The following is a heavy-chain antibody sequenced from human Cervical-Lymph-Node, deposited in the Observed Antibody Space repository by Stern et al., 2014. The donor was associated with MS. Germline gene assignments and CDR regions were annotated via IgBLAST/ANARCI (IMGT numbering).Heavy chain of an antibody. V-gene: IGHV3-30*18. Sequence: QVKLGQSGGGVVQPGRSLRLSCAASGFTLRSYGMHWVRQAPGTGLEWEAVISNDGNEKYYTDSVKGRFTISRDNSKNTLYLQMNSLRIEDTAVYYCAKDRLFCSGGGCYAMDVWGQGTTVTVSS. D-gene: IGHD2-15*01. CDR3: AKDRLFCSGGGCYAMDV. CDR2: ISNDGNEK. CDR1: GFTLRSYG. J-gene: IGHJ6*02.